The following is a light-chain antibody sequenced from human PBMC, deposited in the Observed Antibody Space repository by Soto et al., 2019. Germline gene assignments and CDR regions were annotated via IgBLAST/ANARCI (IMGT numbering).Light chain of an antibody. CDR3: QSYASSLSGSVV. CDR1: SSNIGAGYD. J-gene: IGLJ2*01. CDR2: GNS. Sequence: QSVLTQPPSVSGAPGQRVTISCTGSSSNIGAGYDVHWYQQLPGTAPNLLIYGNSNRPSGVPDRFSGSKSGTSASLAITGLQAEDEADYYCQSYASSLSGSVVFGGGTKLTVL. V-gene: IGLV1-40*01.